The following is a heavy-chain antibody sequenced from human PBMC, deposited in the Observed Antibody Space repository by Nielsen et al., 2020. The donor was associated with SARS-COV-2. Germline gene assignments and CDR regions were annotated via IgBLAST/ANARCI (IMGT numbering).Heavy chain of an antibody. Sequence: SETLSLTCTVSGGSISSYYWSWIRQPPGKGLEWIGYIYYSGSTNYNPSLKSRVTISVDTSKNQFSLKLSSVTAADTAAYYCARGGGSSGWFDPWGQGTLVTVSS. D-gene: IGHD6-19*01. J-gene: IGHJ5*02. V-gene: IGHV4-59*01. CDR1: GGSISSYY. CDR3: ARGGGSSGWFDP. CDR2: IYYSGST.